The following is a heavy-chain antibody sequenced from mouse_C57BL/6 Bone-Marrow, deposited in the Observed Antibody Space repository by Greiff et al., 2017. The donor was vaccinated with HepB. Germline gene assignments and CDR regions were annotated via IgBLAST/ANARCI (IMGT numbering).Heavy chain of an antibody. V-gene: IGHV1-20*01. CDR3: ARETIHDDYFRPAY. D-gene: IGHD2-3*01. Sequence: VQLQQSGPELVKPGDSVKISCKASGYSFTGYFMNWVMQSHGKSLEWIGRINPYNGDTFYNQKFKGKATLTVDKSSSKAHMELRSLTSEDSAVYYCARETIHDDYFRPAYWGQGTLVTVSA. J-gene: IGHJ3*01. CDR1: GYSFTGYF. CDR2: INPYNGDT.